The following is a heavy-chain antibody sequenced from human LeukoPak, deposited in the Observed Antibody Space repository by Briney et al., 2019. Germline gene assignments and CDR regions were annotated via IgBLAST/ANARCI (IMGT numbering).Heavy chain of an antibody. V-gene: IGHV4-34*01. CDR1: GGSFSGYY. CDR2: INHSGST. CDR3: ARGGAAAGTSDPFDL. Sequence: SETLSLTCAVYGGSFSGYYWSWIRQPPGKGLEWIGEINHSGSTNYNPSLKSRVTISVGTSKNQFSLKLSSVTAADTAVYYCARGGAAAGTSDPFDLWGRGTLVTVSS. J-gene: IGHJ2*01. D-gene: IGHD6-13*01.